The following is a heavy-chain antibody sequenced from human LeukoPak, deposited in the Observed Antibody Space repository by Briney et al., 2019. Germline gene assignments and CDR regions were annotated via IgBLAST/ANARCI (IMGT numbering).Heavy chain of an antibody. J-gene: IGHJ6*03. V-gene: IGHV3-43*02. CDR2: ISGDGGST. CDR1: GFTFDDYA. CDR3: AKRGLYGDYHYYYYYMDV. D-gene: IGHD4-17*01. Sequence: PGGSLRLSCASSGFTFDDYAMHWVRQAPGKGLEWVSLISGDGGSTYYADSVKGRFTISRDNSKNSLYLQMNSLRTEDTALYYCAKRGLYGDYHYYYYYMDVWGKGTTVTVSS.